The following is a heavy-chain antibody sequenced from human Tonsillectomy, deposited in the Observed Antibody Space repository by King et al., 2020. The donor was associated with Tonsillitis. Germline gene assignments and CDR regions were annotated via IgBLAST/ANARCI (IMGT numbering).Heavy chain of an antibody. J-gene: IGHJ4*02. CDR3: ARRGELLWIGELYYFFDY. Sequence: HVQLVESGGGVVQPGRSLRLSCEASGFTFNTYAMHWVRQAPGKGLEWVAVISSDGNNQYYADSVKGRLTISRDNSKNTLYLQMDSLRAEDTAVYYCARRGELLWIGELYYFFDYWGQGTLVTVSS. CDR1: GFTFNTYA. D-gene: IGHD3-10*01. V-gene: IGHV3-30*04. CDR2: ISSDGNNQ.